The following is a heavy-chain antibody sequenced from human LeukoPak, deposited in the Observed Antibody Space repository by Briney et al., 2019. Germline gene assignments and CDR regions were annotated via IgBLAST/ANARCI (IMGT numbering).Heavy chain of an antibody. CDR1: GGSFSGYY. D-gene: IGHD3-3*01. CDR2: INHSGST. Sequence: SETLSLTCAVYGGSFSGYYWSWIRQPPGKGLEWIGEINHSGSTNYNPSLKSRVTISVDTSKNQFSLKLSSVTAADTAVYYCARSLGVVIHGGMDVWGQGTTVTVSS. V-gene: IGHV4-34*01. CDR3: ARSLGVVIHGGMDV. J-gene: IGHJ6*02.